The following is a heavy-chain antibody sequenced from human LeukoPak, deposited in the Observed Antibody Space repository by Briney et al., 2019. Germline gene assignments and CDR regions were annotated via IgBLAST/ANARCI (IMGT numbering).Heavy chain of an antibody. CDR2: ITSSGYI. D-gene: IGHD4-23*01. CDR3: ASKLAGY. J-gene: IGHJ4*02. V-gene: IGHV3-21*01. CDR1: GFTFSSYT. Sequence: GGSLRLSCAASGFTFSSYTMTWVRQAPGKGLEWVSSITSSGYIYYADSVKGRFTMSGDNAKNSLDLQMNSLRAEDTAVYYCASKLAGYWGQGTLVTVSS.